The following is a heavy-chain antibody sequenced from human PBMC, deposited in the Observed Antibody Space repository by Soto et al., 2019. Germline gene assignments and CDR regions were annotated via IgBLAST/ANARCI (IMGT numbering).Heavy chain of an antibody. J-gene: IGHJ5*02. CDR1: GFTFSSYA. V-gene: IGHV3-23*01. D-gene: IGHD3-10*01. CDR2: ISGSGGST. CDR3: AKDRSTYYLVPPFDP. Sequence: GRSLRLSCAASGFTFSSYAMSWVRQAPGKGLEWVSAISGSGGSTYYADSVKGRFTISRDNSKNTLYLQMNSLRAEDTAVYYCAKDRSTYYLVPPFDPWGQGTLVTVSS.